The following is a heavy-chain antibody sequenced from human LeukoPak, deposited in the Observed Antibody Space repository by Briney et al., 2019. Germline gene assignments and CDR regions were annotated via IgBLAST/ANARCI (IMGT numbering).Heavy chain of an antibody. J-gene: IGHJ6*02. D-gene: IGHD4-17*01. Sequence: PSETLSLTCTVSGGSISSSSYYWSWIRQPAGKGLEWIGRIYTSGSTNYNPSLKSRVTMSVDTSKNQFSLKLSSVTAADTAVYYCARDPDYGDNIYYYYGMDVWGQGTTVTVSS. CDR3: ARDPDYGDNIYYYYGMDV. CDR2: IYTSGST. V-gene: IGHV4-61*02. CDR1: GGSISSSSYY.